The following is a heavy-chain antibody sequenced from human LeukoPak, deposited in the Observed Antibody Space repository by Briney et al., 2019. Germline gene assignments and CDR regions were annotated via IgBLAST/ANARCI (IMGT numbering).Heavy chain of an antibody. Sequence: SETLSLTCTVSGGSISSYYWSWIRQPAGKGLEWIGRIYTSGSTNYNPSLKSRVTMSVDTSKNQFSLKLSSVTAADTAVYYCARDYYDSSGYYFSPPDDAFDIWGRGTMVTVSS. CDR2: IYTSGST. V-gene: IGHV4-4*07. CDR3: ARDYYDSSGYYFSPPDDAFDI. J-gene: IGHJ3*02. CDR1: GGSISSYY. D-gene: IGHD3-22*01.